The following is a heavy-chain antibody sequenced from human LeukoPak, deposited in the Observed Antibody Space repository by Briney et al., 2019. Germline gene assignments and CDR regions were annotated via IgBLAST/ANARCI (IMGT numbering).Heavy chain of an antibody. D-gene: IGHD3-22*01. J-gene: IGHJ4*02. CDR3: AKGLKYYYDSSPSPGMY. CDR2: ISGSGGST. Sequence: GGSLRLSCAASGFTFSNYGMSWVRQAPGKGLEWVSAISGSGGSTYYADSVKGRFTISRDNSKNTLYLQMNSLRAEDTAVYYCAKGLKYYYDSSPSPGMYWGQGTLVTVSS. V-gene: IGHV3-23*01. CDR1: GFTFSNYG.